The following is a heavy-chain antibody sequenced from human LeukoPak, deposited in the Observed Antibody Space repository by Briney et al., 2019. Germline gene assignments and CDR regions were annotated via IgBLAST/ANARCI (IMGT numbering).Heavy chain of an antibody. CDR3: PLVEEMATMEDAFDI. V-gene: IGHV4-39*01. CDR1: GGSISSSSYY. J-gene: IGHJ3*02. Sequence: PSETLSLTCTVSGGSISSSSYYWGWIRQPPGKGLEWIGSIYYSGSTYYNPSLKSRVTISVDTSKNQFSLKLSSVTAADTAVYYCPLVEEMATMEDAFDIWGQGTMVTVSS. CDR2: IYYSGST. D-gene: IGHD5-24*01.